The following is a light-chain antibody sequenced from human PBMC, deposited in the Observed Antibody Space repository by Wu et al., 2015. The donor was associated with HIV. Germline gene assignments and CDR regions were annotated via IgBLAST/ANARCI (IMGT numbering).Light chain of an antibody. CDR1: QSVSSSY. V-gene: IGKV3-20*01. J-gene: IGKJ1*01. CDR2: GAS. Sequence: EIVLTQSPGTLPLSPGERATLSCRASQSVSSSYLAWHQQKPGQAPRLLIYGASSRATGIPDRFSGSGSGTDFTLTISRLEPEDFAVYYCLQYNHYPWTFGQGTKVEN. CDR3: LQYNHYPWT.